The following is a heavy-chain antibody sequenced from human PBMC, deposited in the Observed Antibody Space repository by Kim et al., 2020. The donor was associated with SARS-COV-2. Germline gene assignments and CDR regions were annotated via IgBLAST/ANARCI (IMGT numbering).Heavy chain of an antibody. CDR3: ARDAEGRYSSSTYYGMDV. D-gene: IGHD6-19*01. CDR1: GSTFSSYD. V-gene: IGHV3-13*01. Sequence: GGSLRLSCAASGSTFSSYDMHWVRQATGKGLEWVSAIGTAGDTYYPGSVKGRFTISRENAKNSLYLQMNSLRAGDTAVYYCARDAEGRYSSSTYYGMDVCGRGTTVTVSS. CDR2: IGTAGDT. J-gene: IGHJ6*02.